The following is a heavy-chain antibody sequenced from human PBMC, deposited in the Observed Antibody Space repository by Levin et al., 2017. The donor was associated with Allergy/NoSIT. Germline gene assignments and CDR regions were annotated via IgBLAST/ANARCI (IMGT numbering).Heavy chain of an antibody. CDR3: AKDIFGGRWLEAGYGMDV. V-gene: IGHV3-30*18. CDR1: GFTFSSYG. D-gene: IGHD3-16*01. CDR2: ISYDGSNK. J-gene: IGHJ6*02. Sequence: LSLTCAASGFTFSSYGMHWVRQAPGKGLEWVAVISYDGSNKYYADSVKGRFTISRDNSKNTLYLQMNSLRAEDTAVYYCAKDIFGGRWLEAGYGMDVWGQGTTVTVSS.